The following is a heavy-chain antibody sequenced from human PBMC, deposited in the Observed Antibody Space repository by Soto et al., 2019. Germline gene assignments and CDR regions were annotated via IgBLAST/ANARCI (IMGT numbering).Heavy chain of an antibody. CDR3: TTDGVVATIRDYYYYYGMDV. CDR2: IKSKTDGGTT. J-gene: IGHJ6*02. D-gene: IGHD5-12*01. Sequence: GGSLRLSCAASGFTFSNAWMNWVRQAPGKGLEWVGRIKSKTDGGTTDYAAPVEGRFTISRDDSKNTLYLQMNSLKTEDTAVYYCTTDGVVATIRDYYYYYGMDVWGQGTKVTVSS. V-gene: IGHV3-15*07. CDR1: GFTFSNAW.